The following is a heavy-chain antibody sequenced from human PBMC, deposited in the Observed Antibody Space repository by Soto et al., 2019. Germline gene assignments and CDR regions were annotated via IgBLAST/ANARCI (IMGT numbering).Heavy chain of an antibody. CDR2: IWYDGSNK. V-gene: IGHV3-33*01. Sequence: QVQLAESGGGVVQPGRSLRLSCAASGFTFSSYGMHWVRQAPGKGLEWVAVIWYDGSNKYYADSVKGRFTISRDNSKNTLYLQMNSLRAEDTAVYYCARDEHYYYYYYMDVWGKGTTVTVSS. CDR1: GFTFSSYG. J-gene: IGHJ6*03. CDR3: ARDEHYYYYYYMDV.